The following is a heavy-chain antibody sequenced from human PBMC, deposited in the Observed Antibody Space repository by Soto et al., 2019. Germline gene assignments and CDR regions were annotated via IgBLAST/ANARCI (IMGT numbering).Heavy chain of an antibody. Sequence: GGSLRLSCAASGFTFSSYAMSWVRQAPGKGLEWVSAISGSVGSTYYADSVKGRFTISRDNSKSTLYLQMNSLRAEDTAVYYCAKYPKYSNAVFDYWGQGTLVTVSS. J-gene: IGHJ4*02. V-gene: IGHV3-23*01. CDR2: ISGSVGST. CDR1: GFTFSSYA. D-gene: IGHD4-4*01. CDR3: AKYPKYSNAVFDY.